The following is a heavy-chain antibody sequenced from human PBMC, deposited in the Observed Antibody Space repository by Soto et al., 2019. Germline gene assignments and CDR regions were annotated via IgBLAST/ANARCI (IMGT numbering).Heavy chain of an antibody. CDR1: GFIFSTYG. J-gene: IGHJ4*02. Sequence: VQLVESGGGVVQPGGSLRLSCAASGFIFSTYGMHWVRQVPGKGLEWVAHISYDGSNEHYADSVKGRFTVSRDNAKNTLSLQLTSLRSEDTAVYYCTKEYIVGTTWGYFESWGQGPLVTVSS. CDR2: ISYDGSNE. V-gene: IGHV3-30*18. D-gene: IGHD1-26*01. CDR3: TKEYIVGTTWGYFES.